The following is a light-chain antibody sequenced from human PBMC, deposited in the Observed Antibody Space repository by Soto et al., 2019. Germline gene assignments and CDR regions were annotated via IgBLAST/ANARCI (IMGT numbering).Light chain of an antibody. CDR1: QSISSW. V-gene: IGKV1-5*01. CDR3: QQLNSYPLT. CDR2: GAS. Sequence: DIQITQSPSTLSTSVGDRVTITFRASQSISSWLAWYQQKPGKPPTLLIYGASALQSGVPSRFSGSGSGTDFTLTISSLQPEDFATYYCQQLNSYPLTFGGGTKVDIK. J-gene: IGKJ4*01.